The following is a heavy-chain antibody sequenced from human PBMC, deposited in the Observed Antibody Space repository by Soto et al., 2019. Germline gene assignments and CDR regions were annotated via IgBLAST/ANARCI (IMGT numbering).Heavy chain of an antibody. Sequence: PSETLSLTCTVSGGSISSSSYYWGWIRQPPGKGLEWIGSIYYSGSTNYNPSLKSRVTISVDTSKNQFSLKLSSVTAADTAVYYCARDSYYHSSSGYYVFDYWGQGTLVTVSS. D-gene: IGHD3-22*01. CDR3: ARDSYYHSSSGYYVFDY. J-gene: IGHJ4*02. CDR2: IYYSGST. CDR1: GGSISSSSYY. V-gene: IGHV4-39*07.